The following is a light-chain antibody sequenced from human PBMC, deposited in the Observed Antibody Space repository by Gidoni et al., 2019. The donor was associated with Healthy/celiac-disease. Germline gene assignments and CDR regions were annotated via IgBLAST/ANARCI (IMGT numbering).Light chain of an antibody. CDR2: AAS. Sequence: AIRITQSPSSLSASTGDRVTITCRASQGISSYLAWYQQKQGKAPKLLIYAASTLQSGVPSRFSGSGSGTDFTLTISCLQSEDFATYYCQQYYSYPLTFXGXPKVEIK. J-gene: IGKJ4*01. V-gene: IGKV1-8*01. CDR1: QGISSY. CDR3: QQYYSYPLT.